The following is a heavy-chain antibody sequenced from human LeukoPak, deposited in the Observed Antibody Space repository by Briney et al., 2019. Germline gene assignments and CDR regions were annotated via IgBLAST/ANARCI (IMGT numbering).Heavy chain of an antibody. D-gene: IGHD2-2*02. J-gene: IGHJ5*02. CDR1: VGSLRSCRYY. CDR2: IFYSGRS. CDR3: ARHYPDCSSTSCYSSLVYWFDP. Sequence: PSETLSLTCLVTVGSLRSCRYYGRWIRHPPGKAREWGGSIFYSGRSYYNPSLKSRVTISVDTSKNQFSLKLSSVTAADTAVYYCARHYPDCSSTSCYSSLVYWFDPWGQGTLVTVSS. V-gene: IGHV4-39*01.